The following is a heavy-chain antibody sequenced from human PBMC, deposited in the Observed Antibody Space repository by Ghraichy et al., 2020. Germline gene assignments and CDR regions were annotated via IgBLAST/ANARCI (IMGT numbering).Heavy chain of an antibody. CDR2: IRPRAYGGTT. CDR1: GFSYGDYV. J-gene: IGHJ3*02. D-gene: IGHD4-17*01. CDR3: ARVSVTKIYLEDPFDI. V-gene: IGHV3-49*03. Sequence: GGSLRLSCTASGFSYGDYVIAWFRQAPGKGLEWLGFIRPRAYGGTTGYAASVRGRFIISRDESKKTAYLQMNSLKTEDTAMYYCARVSVTKIYLEDPFDIWGQGTMVTVSS.